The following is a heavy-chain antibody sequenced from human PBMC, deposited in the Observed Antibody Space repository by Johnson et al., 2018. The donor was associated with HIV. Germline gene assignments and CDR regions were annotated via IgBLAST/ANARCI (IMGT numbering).Heavy chain of an antibody. CDR2: IGTAGDT. CDR3: AREQATLWFRASGAAFDI. CDR1: GFTFSSYD. J-gene: IGHJ3*02. D-gene: IGHD3-10*01. V-gene: IGHV3-13*01. Sequence: VQLVESGGGVVQPGRSLRLSCAASGFTFSSYDMHWVRQATGKGLEWVSAIGTAGDTYYPGSVKGRFTISRENAKNSLYLQMNSLRAGDTAVYYCAREQATLWFRASGAAFDIWGQGTMVTVSS.